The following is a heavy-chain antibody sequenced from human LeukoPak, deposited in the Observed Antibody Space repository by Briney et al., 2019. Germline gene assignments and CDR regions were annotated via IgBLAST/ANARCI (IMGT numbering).Heavy chain of an antibody. CDR3: ARVDLGSIGGPPYGMDV. D-gene: IGHD3-10*01. CDR1: GGSISSGGYY. CDR2: IYYSGST. Sequence: NPSETLSLTCTVSGGSISSGGYYWSWIRQHPGKGLEWIGYIYYSGSTYYNPSLKSRVTISVDTSKNQFSLKLSSVTAADTAVYYCARVDLGSIGGPPYGMDVWGQGTTVTVSS. V-gene: IGHV4-31*03. J-gene: IGHJ6*02.